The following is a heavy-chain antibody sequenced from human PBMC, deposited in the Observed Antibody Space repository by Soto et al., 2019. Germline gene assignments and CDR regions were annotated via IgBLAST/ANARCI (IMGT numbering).Heavy chain of an antibody. Sequence: PGGSLRLSCTASGFTFSNAWMSWVRQAPGKGLEWVGRIKSKTDGGTTDYAAPVKGRFTISRDDSKNTLYLQMNSLKTEDTAVYYCTTPGRYYDILTGYYPDPGKFDYWGQGPLVTVSS. V-gene: IGHV3-15*01. CDR3: TTPGRYYDILTGYYPDPGKFDY. CDR1: GFTFSNAW. CDR2: IKSKTDGGTT. D-gene: IGHD3-9*01. J-gene: IGHJ4*02.